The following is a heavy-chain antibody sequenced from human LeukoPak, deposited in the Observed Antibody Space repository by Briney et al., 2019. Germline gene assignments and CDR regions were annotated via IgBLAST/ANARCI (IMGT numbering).Heavy chain of an antibody. J-gene: IGHJ4*02. Sequence: ASLKVSCKASGYTFTSYAINWVRQATGQGLEWMGWMNPNSGNTGYAQKFQGRVTMTRNTSISTAYMELSSLRSEDTAVYYCARGGDIVVVPAAQFDYWGQGTLVTVSS. V-gene: IGHV1-8*01. D-gene: IGHD2-2*01. CDR1: GYTFTSYA. CDR2: MNPNSGNT. CDR3: ARGGDIVVVPAAQFDY.